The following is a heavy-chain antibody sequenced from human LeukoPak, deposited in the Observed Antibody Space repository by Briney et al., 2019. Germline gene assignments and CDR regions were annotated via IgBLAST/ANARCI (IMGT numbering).Heavy chain of an antibody. D-gene: IGHD6-19*01. V-gene: IGHV3-23*01. Sequence: SGGSLRLSCAASGFTFNFYAMSWVRQAPGKGLEWVSGITGSGKSTYYADSVKGRFTVSRDNSKNTLYLQMNSLRAADTALYYCAKERGTGWYGEFDYWGQGTLVTVSS. CDR1: GFTFNFYA. CDR2: ITGSGKST. J-gene: IGHJ4*02. CDR3: AKERGTGWYGEFDY.